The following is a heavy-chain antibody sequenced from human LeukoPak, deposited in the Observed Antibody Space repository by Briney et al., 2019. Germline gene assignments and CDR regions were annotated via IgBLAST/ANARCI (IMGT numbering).Heavy chain of an antibody. V-gene: IGHV1-24*01. J-gene: IGHJ4*02. CDR1: GYTLTELA. D-gene: IGHD1-26*01. CDR3: ATQARGYYYY. Sequence: ASVKVSCKVSGYTLTELAMHWVRQAPGKGLEWMGGFDPEDGETVYAQRFQGRVTMTEDTSTDTAYMELSSLRSEDTAVYYCATQARGYYYYWGQGTLVSVSS. CDR2: FDPEDGET.